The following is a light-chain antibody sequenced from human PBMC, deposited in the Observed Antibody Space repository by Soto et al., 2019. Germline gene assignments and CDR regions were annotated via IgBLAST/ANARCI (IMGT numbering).Light chain of an antibody. CDR3: CSYAGSSTLYV. CDR2: EGS. Sequence: QSALTQPASVSGSPGQSITISCTGTSSDVGSYNLVSWYQQHPGKAPKLMIYEGSKRPSGVSNRFSGSKSGNTASLTISGLQAEDEAAYYCCSYAGSSTLYVFGPGTKVTVL. CDR1: SSDVGSYNL. V-gene: IGLV2-23*01. J-gene: IGLJ1*01.